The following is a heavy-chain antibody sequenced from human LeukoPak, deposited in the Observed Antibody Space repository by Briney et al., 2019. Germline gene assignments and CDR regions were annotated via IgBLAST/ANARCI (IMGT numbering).Heavy chain of an antibody. V-gene: IGHV4-59*01. CDR1: GGSISSYS. J-gene: IGHJ4*02. Sequence: PSETLSLTCTVSGGSISSYSWSWIRQPPGKGLEWIGDIYYSGSTNYNPSLKSRVTISVDTSKNQFSLKLSSVTAADTAVYYCARERIAAAGHPFDYWGQGTLVTVSS. CDR2: IYYSGST. D-gene: IGHD6-13*01. CDR3: ARERIAAAGHPFDY.